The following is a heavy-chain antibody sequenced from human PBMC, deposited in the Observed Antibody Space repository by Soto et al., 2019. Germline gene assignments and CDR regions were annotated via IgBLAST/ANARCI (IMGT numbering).Heavy chain of an antibody. CDR2: ISSDGFTQ. Sequence: GGSLRLSXAVSGFTFRTFAMHWVRQAPGKGLEWVAVISSDGFTQYYADSVKGRFTISRDNSKNTLFLQMGGLRPEDTAVYFCARAPTSRFDYWGQGTLVTVSS. CDR1: GFTFRTFA. CDR3: ARAPTSRFDY. J-gene: IGHJ4*02. V-gene: IGHV3-30*15.